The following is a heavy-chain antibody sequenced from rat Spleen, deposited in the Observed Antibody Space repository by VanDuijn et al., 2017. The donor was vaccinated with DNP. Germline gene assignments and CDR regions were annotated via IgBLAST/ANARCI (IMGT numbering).Heavy chain of an antibody. V-gene: IGHV3-3*01. CDR3: ARWGDYFDY. CDR1: GFSITSNYR. Sequence: EVQLQESGPGLVKPSQSLSLTCSVTGFSITSNYRWNWIRKFPGNKLEWMGYINSIGITNYNPSLKSRISITRDTSKNQFFLQLNSVTTEDTATYYCARWGDYFDYWGQGVMVTVSS. J-gene: IGHJ2*01. CDR2: INSIGIT.